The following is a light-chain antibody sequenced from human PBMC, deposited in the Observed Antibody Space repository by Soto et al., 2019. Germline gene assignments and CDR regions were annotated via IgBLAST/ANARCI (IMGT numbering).Light chain of an antibody. J-gene: IGKJ5*01. CDR1: QGLSSW. V-gene: IGKV1D-12*01. Sequence: DIQMTQSPSSVSASVGDRVTITCRASQGLSSWLAWYQQKPGKAPKLLIYSGSSLQSGVSSRFSGSGGGTDFTLTISSLQTEDFATYYCQQDNSFPITFGQGTRLEIK. CDR3: QQDNSFPIT. CDR2: SGS.